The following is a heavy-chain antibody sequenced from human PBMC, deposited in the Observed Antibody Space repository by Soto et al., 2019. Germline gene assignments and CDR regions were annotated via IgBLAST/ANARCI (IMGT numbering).Heavy chain of an antibody. CDR3: ARASAAGGYYYYGMDV. CDR1: GDTFSDYY. V-gene: IGHV1-2*04. J-gene: IGHJ6*02. CDR2: INPNSGGT. Sequence: GASVKASCKASGDTFSDYYMHWVRQAPGQGLEWMGWINPNSGGTNYAQNFQGWVTMTRDTSISTAYMELSRLRSDDTAVYYCARASAAGGYYYYGMDVWGPGTTVTVSS. D-gene: IGHD6-13*01.